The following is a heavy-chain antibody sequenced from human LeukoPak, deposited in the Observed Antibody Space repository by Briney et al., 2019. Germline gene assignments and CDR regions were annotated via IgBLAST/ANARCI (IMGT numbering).Heavy chain of an antibody. CDR2: IYYSGST. V-gene: IGHV4-30-4*08. D-gene: IGHD2-2*01. CDR3: ARDRVPAAFFDY. J-gene: IGHJ4*02. CDR1: GLTVSSNF. Sequence: LRLSCAATGLTVSSNFMSWIRQPPGKGLEWIGYIYYSGSTYYNPSLKSRVTISVDTSKNQFSLKLSSVTAADTAVYYCARDRVPAAFFDYWGQGTLVTVSS.